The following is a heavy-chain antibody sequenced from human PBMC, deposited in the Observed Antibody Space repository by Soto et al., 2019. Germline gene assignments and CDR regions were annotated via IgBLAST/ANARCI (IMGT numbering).Heavy chain of an antibody. D-gene: IGHD1-26*01. CDR3: ARGLGWSTTTHALDL. V-gene: IGHV4-34*01. J-gene: IGHJ6*02. Sequence: SETLSLTCAVYRGSFTEYSWTWIRQLPGEGLQWIGEINHTGRASYNPSLKSRVTMSVDTSNKQFSLRLTSVIGTDTAVYYCARGLGWSTTTHALDLWGQGTTVTVSS. CDR1: RGSFTEYS. CDR2: INHTGRA.